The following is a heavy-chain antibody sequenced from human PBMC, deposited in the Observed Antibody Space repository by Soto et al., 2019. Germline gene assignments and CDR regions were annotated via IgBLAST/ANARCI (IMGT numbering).Heavy chain of an antibody. D-gene: IGHD4-17*01. V-gene: IGHV3-23*01. J-gene: IGHJ4*02. CDR2: IIGSGGST. CDR1: GFTFSSYA. CDR3: AKNGGDYPLYSFDY. Sequence: GGSLRLSCAASGFTFSSYAMSWVRQAPGKGLEWVSAIIGSGGSTYYADSVKGRFTISRDNSKNTLYLQMNSLRAEDTAVYYCAKNGGDYPLYSFDYWGQGTLVTVSS.